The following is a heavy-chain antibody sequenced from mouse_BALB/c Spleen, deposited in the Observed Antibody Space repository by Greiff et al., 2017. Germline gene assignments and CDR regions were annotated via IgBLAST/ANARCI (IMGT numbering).Heavy chain of an antibody. CDR2: ISSGGST. V-gene: IGHV5-6-5*01. CDR1: GFTFSSYA. J-gene: IGHJ4*01. D-gene: IGHD2-4*01. Sequence: EVKLMESGGGLVKPGGSLKLSCAASGFTFSSYAMSWVRQTPEKRLEWVASISSGGSTYYPDSVKGRFTISRDNARNILYLQMSSLRSEDTAMYYGARAYYDYDGYAMDYWGQGTSVTVSS. CDR3: ARAYYDYDGYAMDY.